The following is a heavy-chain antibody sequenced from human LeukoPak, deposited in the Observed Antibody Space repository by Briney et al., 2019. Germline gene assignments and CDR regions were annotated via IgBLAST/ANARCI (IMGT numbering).Heavy chain of an antibody. CDR3: ARGSGSYYFYYYYYMDV. J-gene: IGHJ6*03. V-gene: IGHV1-46*01. D-gene: IGHD1-26*01. CDR1: GYTFTSYY. Sequence: GASVKVSCKASGYTFTSYYMHWVRQAPGQGLEWMGIINPSGGSTSYAQKFQGRVTMTRNTSISTAYMELSSLRSEDTAVYYCARGSGSYYFYYYYYMDVWGKGTTVTISS. CDR2: INPSGGST.